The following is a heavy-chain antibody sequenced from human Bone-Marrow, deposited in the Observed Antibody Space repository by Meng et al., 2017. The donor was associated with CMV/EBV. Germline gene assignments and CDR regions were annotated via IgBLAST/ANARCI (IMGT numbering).Heavy chain of an antibody. CDR1: GFTFSSYW. J-gene: IGHJ6*01. V-gene: IGHV3-74*01. Sequence: GESLKISCAASGFTFSSYWMHWVRQAPGKGLVWVSRINSDGSSTSYADSVKGRFTISRDNAKNTLYLQMNSLRAEDTAVYYCARGGGGCSSTSAALCLGKANYYYYYYGMDVWGQGTTVTVSS. CDR3: ARGGGGCSSTSAALCLGKANYYYYYYGMDV. D-gene: IGHD2-2*01. CDR2: INSDGSST.